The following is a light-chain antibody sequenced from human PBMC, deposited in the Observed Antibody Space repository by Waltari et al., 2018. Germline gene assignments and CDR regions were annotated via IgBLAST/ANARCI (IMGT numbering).Light chain of an antibody. CDR2: VNS. CDR1: MFNMRADHA. Sequence: QSVLTQPPSVSGAPGPRATIPFTVTMFNMRADHALPCPHNPPAPAPTSQLLPAPAPKLLIYVNSNRPSGVSDRFSGSRSGTSASLASTGLQADDEADYYCQSYDDTLRASVFGGGTKVTVL. CDR3: QSYDDTLRASV. V-gene: IGLV1-40*01. J-gene: IGLJ2*01.